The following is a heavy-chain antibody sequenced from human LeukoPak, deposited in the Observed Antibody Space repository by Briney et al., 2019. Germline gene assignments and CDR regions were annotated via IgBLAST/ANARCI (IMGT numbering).Heavy chain of an antibody. CDR2: INPNSGDT. V-gene: IGHV1-2*02. CDR1: GYTFTGYF. J-gene: IGHJ4*02. CDR3: ARGGPGIAASTPSDY. D-gene: IGHD6-13*01. Sequence: ASVKVSCKASGYTFTGYFMHWVRQAPGQGLEWMGWINPNSGDTNYAQKFQGRVTMTRDTSTSTVYMELSSLRSEDTAVYYCARGGPGIAASTPSDYWGQGTLVTVSS.